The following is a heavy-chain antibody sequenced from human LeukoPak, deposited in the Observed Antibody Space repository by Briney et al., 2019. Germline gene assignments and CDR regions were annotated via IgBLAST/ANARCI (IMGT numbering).Heavy chain of an antibody. CDR1: GFNVNNAW. J-gene: IGHJ4*02. Sequence: GGSLRLSRAASGFNVNNAWMSWVRQAPGKGLEWVGRIRSKIDGGATDYAAPVKGRFTISRDDSKNTLYLQINSLEIEATAMYYCYTSITDYWGQGTLVTVSS. CDR3: YTSITDY. CDR2: IRSKIDGGAT. D-gene: IGHD2-21*01. V-gene: IGHV3-15*07.